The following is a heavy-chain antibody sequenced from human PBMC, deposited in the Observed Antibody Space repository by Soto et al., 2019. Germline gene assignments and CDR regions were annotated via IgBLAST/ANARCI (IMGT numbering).Heavy chain of an antibody. CDR3: ARGSRSLRDYDFWSGYDY. CDR2: ISAYNGNT. D-gene: IGHD3-3*01. CDR1: GYTFTSYA. Sequence: GASVKVTCTASGYTFTSYAIHWVRQAPGQRLEWMGWISAYNGNTNYAQKLQGRVTMTTDTSTSTAYMELRSLRSDDTAVYYCARGSRSLRDYDFWSGYDYWGQGTLVTVSS. V-gene: IGHV1-18*01. J-gene: IGHJ4*02.